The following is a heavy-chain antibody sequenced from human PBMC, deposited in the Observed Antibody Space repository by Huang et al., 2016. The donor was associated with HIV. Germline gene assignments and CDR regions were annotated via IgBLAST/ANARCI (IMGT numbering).Heavy chain of an antibody. CDR2: ISAYNGVT. D-gene: IGHD2-2*01. CDR1: GYTFTSYG. Sequence: QVQLVQSGVEVKKPGASVKVSCKASGYTFTSYGISWVQQAPGQGLEWMGWISAYNGVTNYAQNVQGRGTMTTDTSTSTAYMELRSLRSDDTAVYYCARDSPLLGVVIVVVPTAPNAFDIWGQGTMVTVSS. CDR3: ARDSPLLGVVIVVVPTAPNAFDI. J-gene: IGHJ3*02. V-gene: IGHV1-18*01.